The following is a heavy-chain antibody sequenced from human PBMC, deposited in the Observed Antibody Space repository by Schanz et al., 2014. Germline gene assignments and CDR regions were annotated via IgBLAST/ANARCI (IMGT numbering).Heavy chain of an antibody. CDR1: GYNITSND. CDR2: INGYNAHT. CDR3: ARDRRRYCSTASCLHDNWFDP. D-gene: IGHD2-2*01. J-gene: IGHJ5*02. V-gene: IGHV1-18*01. Sequence: QVHLVQSGAEVKKPGASVKVSCKASGYNITSNDVTWVRQATGQGLEWMGWINGYNAHTNYAQKFQGRVTMTTDTSTSTVYMELRSLRSDDTAVYFCARDRRRYCSTASCLHDNWFDPWGQGTLVIVSS.